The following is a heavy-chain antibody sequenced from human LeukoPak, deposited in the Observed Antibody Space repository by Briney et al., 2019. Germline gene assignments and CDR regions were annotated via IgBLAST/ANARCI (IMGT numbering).Heavy chain of an antibody. V-gene: IGHV3-30-3*01. CDR3: ARGRGFYDSSGYMGDY. CDR1: GFTFSSYA. D-gene: IGHD3-22*01. Sequence: QTGGSLRLSCAASGFTFSSYAMHWVRQAPGKGLEWVAVISYDGSYKYYADSVKGRFTFSRDNSENTLYLQMNSLRAEDTAVYYCARGRGFYDSSGYMGDYWGQGTLVTVSS. J-gene: IGHJ4*02. CDR2: ISYDGSYK.